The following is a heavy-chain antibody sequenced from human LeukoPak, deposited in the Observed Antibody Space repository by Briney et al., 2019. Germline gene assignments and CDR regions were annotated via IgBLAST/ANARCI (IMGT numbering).Heavy chain of an antibody. V-gene: IGHV4-38-2*02. CDR1: GYSISSGYY. CDR3: ARVADIVFDY. CDR2: IYHSGST. D-gene: IGHD3-16*02. Sequence: SETLSLTXTVSGYSISSGYYWGWFRQPPGKGLEWIGSIYHSGSTYYNPSLKSRVTISVDTSKNQFSLKLSSVTAADTAVYSCARVADIVFDYWGQGTLVTVSS. J-gene: IGHJ4*02.